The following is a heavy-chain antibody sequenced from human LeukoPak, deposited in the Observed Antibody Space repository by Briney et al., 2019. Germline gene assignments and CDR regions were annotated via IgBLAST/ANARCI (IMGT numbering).Heavy chain of an antibody. CDR2: ISGSGGST. CDR3: AKSGDIVVVPAARNWFDP. Sequence: GGSLSLSCAASGFTFSSYAMSWVRQAPGKGLEWVSAISGSGGSTYYADSVKGRFTISRDNSKNTLYLQMNSLRAEDTAVYYCAKSGDIVVVPAARNWFDPWGQGTLVTVSS. D-gene: IGHD2-2*01. J-gene: IGHJ5*02. CDR1: GFTFSSYA. V-gene: IGHV3-23*01.